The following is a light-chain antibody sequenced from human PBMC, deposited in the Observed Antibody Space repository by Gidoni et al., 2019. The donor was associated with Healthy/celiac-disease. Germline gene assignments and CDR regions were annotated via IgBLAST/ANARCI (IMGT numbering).Light chain of an antibody. CDR3: QQYYSTPS. CDR1: QSVLYSSNNKNY. V-gene: IGKV4-1*01. J-gene: IGKJ3*01. Sequence: DIVMTQSPDSLAVSLGERATINCKSSQSVLYSSNNKNYLAWYQQKPGQPPKLLIYWASTRESGVPDRFSGSGSGTDFTLTISSLQAEDVAVYYCQQYYSTPSFGPSDQSGYQT. CDR2: WAS.